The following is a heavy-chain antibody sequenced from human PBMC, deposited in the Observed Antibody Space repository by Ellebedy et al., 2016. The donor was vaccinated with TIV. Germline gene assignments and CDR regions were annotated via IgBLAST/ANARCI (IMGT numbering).Heavy chain of an antibody. CDR1: GCTFSDYY. Sequence: GESLKISCVTSGCTFSDYYMSWIRQAPGKGLEWVSYISNSGNTIFYAESVKGRFTISRDNAKNSLYLQMNSLRAEDTAVYYCARVGSWGQGTLVTVSS. V-gene: IGHV3-11*01. CDR3: ARVGS. CDR2: ISNSGNTI. J-gene: IGHJ4*02.